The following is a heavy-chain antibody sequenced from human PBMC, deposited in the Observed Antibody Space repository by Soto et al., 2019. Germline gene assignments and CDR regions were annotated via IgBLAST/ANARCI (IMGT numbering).Heavy chain of an antibody. Sequence: QVQLQESGPGLVKASETLSLTCTVSGGSTSPYYWSWLRQPPGKGLEWIGFIDYSGGARYNPSLKSRVTMSLDTSETPSSLKLSSMTAADTAVYFCARGRPWELYDYWGQGTLVTVSS. D-gene: IGHD1-7*01. CDR3: ARGRPWELYDY. J-gene: IGHJ4*02. CDR1: GGSTSPYY. V-gene: IGHV4-59*01. CDR2: IDYSGGA.